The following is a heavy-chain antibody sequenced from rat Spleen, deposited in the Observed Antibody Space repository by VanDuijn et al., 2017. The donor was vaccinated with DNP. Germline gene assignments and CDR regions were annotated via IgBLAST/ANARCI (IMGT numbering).Heavy chain of an antibody. CDR1: GFTFSDYY. CDR2: IGSDGYAP. CDR3: IRWNSGHFDY. Sequence: EVQLVESGGGLVQPGRSLKLSCAASGFTFSDYYMAWVRQAPTKGLEWVAYIGSDGYAPYYGDSVKGRFTISRDNAKSTLYLQMNSLISEDMATYYCIRWNSGHFDYWGQGVMVTVSS. V-gene: IGHV5-22*01. J-gene: IGHJ2*01. D-gene: IGHD4-3*01.